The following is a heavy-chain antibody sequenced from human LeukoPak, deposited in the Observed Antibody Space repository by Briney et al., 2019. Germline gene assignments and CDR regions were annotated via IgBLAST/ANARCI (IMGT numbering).Heavy chain of an antibody. V-gene: IGHV4-4*09. J-gene: IGHJ5*02. Sequence: PSETLSLTCTVSGVSISSYYWSWIRQPPGKGLEWIGSIYTTGDTRYNPSLKSRVTISVDTSKNQFSLKLSSVTAADTAVYYCARAISAYCSSTSCSNWFDPWGQGTLVTVSS. CDR1: GVSISSYY. CDR2: IYTTGDT. D-gene: IGHD2-2*01. CDR3: ARAISAYCSSTSCSNWFDP.